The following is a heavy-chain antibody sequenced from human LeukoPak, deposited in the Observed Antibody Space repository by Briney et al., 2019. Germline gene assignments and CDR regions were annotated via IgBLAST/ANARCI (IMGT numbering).Heavy chain of an antibody. V-gene: IGHV4-59*08. CDR3: ARSDCTSGVCYSFDF. Sequence: SETLSLTCTVFGGSISSYYWSWIRQPPGKGLEWIGYFYSGSTSYNVSLKSRVTISVDTSKNQVSLKLSSVTAADTAVYYCARSDCTSGVCYSFDFWGQGTLVSVSS. CDR2: FYSGST. CDR1: GGSISSYY. D-gene: IGHD2-8*01. J-gene: IGHJ4*02.